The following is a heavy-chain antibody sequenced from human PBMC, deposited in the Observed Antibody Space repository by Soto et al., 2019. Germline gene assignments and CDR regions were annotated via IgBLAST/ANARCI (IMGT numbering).Heavy chain of an antibody. CDR2: ISADNGNT. D-gene: IGHD1-26*01. V-gene: IGHV1-18*01. J-gene: IGHJ4*02. CDR1: GYTFTNYG. CDR3: ASYRGSYALDY. Sequence: QVQLVQSGAEVKKPGASVKVSCKASGYTFTNYGISWVRQAPGQGLEWMGWISADNGNTTYAPTLQHRVTITTATSTSTAYMELRSLRSDAPAVYYCASYRGSYALDYWGQGTLVTVSS.